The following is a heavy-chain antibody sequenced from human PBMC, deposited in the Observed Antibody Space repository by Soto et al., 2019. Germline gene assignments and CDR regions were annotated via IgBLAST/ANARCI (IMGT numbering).Heavy chain of an antibody. J-gene: IGHJ4*02. Sequence: EVQLVESGGGLVQPGGSLRLSCAASGFTFSSNWMDWVRQAPGKGLEWVAKINQDGSEKHYIDSVKGRFTISRDNAKNSLYLQMSSLTAEDSALYYCSPALNFWGQGTLVTVSS. CDR3: SPALNF. CDR1: GFTFSSNW. V-gene: IGHV3-7*01. D-gene: IGHD2-2*01. CDR2: INQDGSEK.